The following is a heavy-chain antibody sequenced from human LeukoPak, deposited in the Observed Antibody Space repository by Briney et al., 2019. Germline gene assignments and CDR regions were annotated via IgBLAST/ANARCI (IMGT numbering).Heavy chain of an antibody. V-gene: IGHV4-39*01. D-gene: IGHD3-22*01. CDR2: IYYSGST. CDR1: GGSISSYY. CDR3: ARLWYYYDSSGYYSPSFDY. Sequence: TSETLSLTCTVSGGSISSYYWSWIRQPPGKGLEWIGSIYYSGSTYYNPSLKSRVTISVDTSKNQFSLKLSSVTAADTAVYYCARLWYYYDSSGYYSPSFDYWGQGTLVTVSS. J-gene: IGHJ4*02.